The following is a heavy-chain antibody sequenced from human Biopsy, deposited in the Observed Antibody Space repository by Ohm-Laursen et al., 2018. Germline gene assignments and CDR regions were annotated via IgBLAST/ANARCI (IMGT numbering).Heavy chain of an antibody. J-gene: IGHJ4*03. V-gene: IGHV4-59*07. Sequence: SDTLSLTCIVSGGSFTGHYWSWIRQPPGKGLEWIGHISYTGYTSYNASLKSRVTISVDTSRNHFSLRLSSLTAADTAVYYFARGSNDFGCLDFPRWGQGTLVPVSS. CDR3: ARGSNDFGCLDFPR. CDR1: GGSFTGHY. D-gene: IGHD4-17*01. CDR2: ISYTGYT.